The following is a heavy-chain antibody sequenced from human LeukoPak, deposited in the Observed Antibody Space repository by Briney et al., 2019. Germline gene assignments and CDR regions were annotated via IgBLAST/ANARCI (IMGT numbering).Heavy chain of an antibody. D-gene: IGHD6-13*01. CDR1: GGSFSGDF. CDR2: INHGGST. V-gene: IGHV4-34*01. Sequence: SETLSLTCAVYGGSFSGDFWSWIRQSPGKGLEWIGEINHGGSTTYNPSLQSRVTISVDTSKNQFSLKLSSVTAADTAVYYCARASSSSWYYYYYYMDVWGKGTTVTVSS. CDR3: ARASSSSWYYYYYYMDV. J-gene: IGHJ6*03.